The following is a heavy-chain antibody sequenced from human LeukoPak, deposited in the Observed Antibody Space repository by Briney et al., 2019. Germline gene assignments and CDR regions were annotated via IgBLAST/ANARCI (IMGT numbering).Heavy chain of an antibody. D-gene: IGHD2-15*01. Sequence: ASVKVSCKASGYTFTGYYMHWVRQAPGQGLEWMGWINPNSGGTNYAQKFQGRVTMTRDTSISTAYMELSRLRSDDTVVYYCARDLVPNGYCSGGSCPAAFDIWGQGTMVTVSS. J-gene: IGHJ3*02. V-gene: IGHV1-2*02. CDR3: ARDLVPNGYCSGGSCPAAFDI. CDR1: GYTFTGYY. CDR2: INPNSGGT.